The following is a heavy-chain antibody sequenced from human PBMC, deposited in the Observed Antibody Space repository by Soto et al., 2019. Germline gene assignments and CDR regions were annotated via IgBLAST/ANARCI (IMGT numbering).Heavy chain of an antibody. V-gene: IGHV1-69*01. CDR3: TRDRRNYYGSGSYYNADY. Sequence: QVQLVQSGAEVKKPGSSVKVSCEASGGTFSSYAISWVRQAPGQGLEWMGGIIPIFGTANYAQKFQGRVTITADESTSTAYMELSSLRSEDTAVYYCTRDRRNYYGSGSYYNADYWGQGTLVTVSS. J-gene: IGHJ4*02. CDR2: IIPIFGTA. D-gene: IGHD3-10*01. CDR1: GGTFSSYA.